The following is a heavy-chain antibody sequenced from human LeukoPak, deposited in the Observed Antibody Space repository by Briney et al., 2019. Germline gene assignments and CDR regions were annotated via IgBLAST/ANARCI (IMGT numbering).Heavy chain of an antibody. CDR1: RFTFSNYW. D-gene: IGHD2-21*02. V-gene: IGHV3-7*01. CDR3: AKWGPHCVGDYCPALDS. Sequence: GGSLRLSCVASRFTFSNYWMSWVRRAPGKGLGGVANINQDGSKKPYADSMKGRFTISRDNAKESLYLQLNSLRADDTAVYYCAKWGPHCVGDYCPALDSWGQGTLVTVSS. CDR2: INQDGSKK. J-gene: IGHJ4*02.